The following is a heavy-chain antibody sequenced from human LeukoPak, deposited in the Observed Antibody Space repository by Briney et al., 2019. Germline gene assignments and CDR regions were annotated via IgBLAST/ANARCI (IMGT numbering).Heavy chain of an antibody. CDR1: GGSFSGYY. Sequence: PSETLSLTCAVYGGSFSGYYWSWIRQPPGKGLEWIGEINHSGSTNYTPSLKSRVTISVDTSKNQFSLKLSSVTAADTAVYYCAREKALRNTNWFDPWGQGTLVTVSS. J-gene: IGHJ5*02. V-gene: IGHV4-34*01. CDR2: INHSGST. CDR3: AREKALRNTNWFDP. D-gene: IGHD1/OR15-1a*01.